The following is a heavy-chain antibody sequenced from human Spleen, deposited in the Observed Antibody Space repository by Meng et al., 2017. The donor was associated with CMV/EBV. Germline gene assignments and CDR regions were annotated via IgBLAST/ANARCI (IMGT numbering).Heavy chain of an antibody. CDR1: GFTFSSSR. CDR3: ARAPLARSAQLGD. D-gene: IGHD3-10*01. J-gene: IGHJ4*02. V-gene: IGHV3-74*03. Sequence: GESLKISCVASGFTFSSSRIYWVRHAPGKGLMWVSRINGDGSRAKYADSVKGRFTISKDTAKNTVYLQMYSLRAEDTAVYYCARAPLARSAQLGDWGQGILVTVSS. CDR2: INGDGSRA.